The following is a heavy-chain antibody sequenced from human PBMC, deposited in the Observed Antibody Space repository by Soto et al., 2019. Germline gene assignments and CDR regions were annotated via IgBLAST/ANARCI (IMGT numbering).Heavy chain of an antibody. CDR3: ARQLSSSWSYFDY. J-gene: IGHJ4*02. D-gene: IGHD6-13*01. V-gene: IGHV4-39*01. CDR1: GGSISSSSYY. CDR2: VYYSGST. Sequence: SETLSLTCTVSGGSISSSSYYWGWIRQPPGKGLEWIGSVYYSGSTYYNPSLKSRVTISVDTSKNQFSLKLSSVTAADTAVYYCARQLSSSWSYFDYWGQGTLVTVSS.